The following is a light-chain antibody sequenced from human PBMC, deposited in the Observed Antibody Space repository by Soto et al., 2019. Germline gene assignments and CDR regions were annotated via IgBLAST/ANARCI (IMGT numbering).Light chain of an antibody. CDR2: DVS. V-gene: IGLV2-14*01. J-gene: IGLJ3*02. CDR3: SSYTSSSTWV. CDR1: SSDVGGYNY. Sequence: QSALTQPASVSGSPGQSITISCTGTSSDVGGYNYVSWYQQHPGKAPKLMMYDVSNRPSGVSNRFSGSKSGNTASLTISGLHAEDEADYYCSSYTSSSTWVFGGGTKVTVL.